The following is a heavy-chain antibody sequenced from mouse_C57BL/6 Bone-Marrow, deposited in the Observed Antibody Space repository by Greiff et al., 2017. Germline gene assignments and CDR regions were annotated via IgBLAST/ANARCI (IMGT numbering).Heavy chain of an antibody. J-gene: IGHJ2*01. V-gene: IGHV1-62-2*01. Sequence: QVQLQQSGAELVKPGASVKLSCKASGYTFTEYTIHWVKQRSGQGLEWIGWFYPGSGSIKYNEKFKDKATLTADKSSSTVYMELSRLTSEDSAVYFCASHEARYYGSSYYFDYWGQGTTLTVSS. D-gene: IGHD1-1*01. CDR2: FYPGSGSI. CDR1: GYTFTEYT. CDR3: ASHEARYYGSSYYFDY.